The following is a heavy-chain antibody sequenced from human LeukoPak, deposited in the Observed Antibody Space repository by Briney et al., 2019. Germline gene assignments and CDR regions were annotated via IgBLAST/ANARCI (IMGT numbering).Heavy chain of an antibody. Sequence: SVKVSCKASGGTFSSYAISWVRQAPGQGLEWMGGIIPIFGTANYAQKFQGRVTITADESTSTAYMELSSLRSEDTAVYYCATTVVVTAIYYYYGMDVWGQGTTVTVSS. CDR2: IIPIFGTA. CDR1: GGTFSSYA. D-gene: IGHD2-21*02. V-gene: IGHV1-69*01. J-gene: IGHJ6*02. CDR3: ATTVVVTAIYYYYGMDV.